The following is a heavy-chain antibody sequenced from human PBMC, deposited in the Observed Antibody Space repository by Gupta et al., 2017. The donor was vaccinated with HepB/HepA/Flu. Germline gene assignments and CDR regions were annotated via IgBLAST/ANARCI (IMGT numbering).Heavy chain of an antibody. Sequence: EVQLEESGGGLVQPGRSLRLSCTGSGFTFDNTAISWVRQAPGKGLEWVGFIRDKAHGGTTEYAASVRGRFTISRDDSKGIAYLQMNSLKTEDSAVYYCTRAPNYGVLRDFDYWGQGTLVTVSS. D-gene: IGHD3-16*01. V-gene: IGHV3-49*04. CDR2: IRDKAHGGTT. CDR1: GFTFDNTA. CDR3: TRAPNYGVLRDFDY. J-gene: IGHJ4*02.